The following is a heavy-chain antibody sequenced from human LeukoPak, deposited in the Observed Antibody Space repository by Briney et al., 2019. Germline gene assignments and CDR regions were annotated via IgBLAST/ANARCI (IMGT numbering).Heavy chain of an antibody. CDR1: GYPFTSYN. CDR2: MSLNSGNA. V-gene: IGHV1-8*01. J-gene: IGHJ4*02. D-gene: IGHD3-3*01. CDR3: ARGLPQAVFGMLIKD. Sequence: GASVKVSCKASGYPFTSYNINWVRQAPGQGLEWVGWMSLNSGNAGYSQNFQGRVTMTRDTSISTAYMELSSLISEDTAVYYCARGLPQAVFGMLIKDWGQGTLVTVSS.